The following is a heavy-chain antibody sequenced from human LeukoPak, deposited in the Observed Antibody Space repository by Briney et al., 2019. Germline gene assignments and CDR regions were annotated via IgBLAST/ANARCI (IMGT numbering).Heavy chain of an antibody. CDR2: IYYSGST. J-gene: IGHJ4*02. CDR1: GGSLSSYY. D-gene: IGHD1-7*01. Sequence: PSETLSLTCTVSGGSLSSYYWSWIRQPPGKGLEWIGYIYYSGSTNYNPSLKSRVTISVDTSKNQFSPKLSSVTAADTAVYYCARGGGLTGTTSHWGQGTLVTVSS. CDR3: ARGGGLTGTTSH. V-gene: IGHV4-59*08.